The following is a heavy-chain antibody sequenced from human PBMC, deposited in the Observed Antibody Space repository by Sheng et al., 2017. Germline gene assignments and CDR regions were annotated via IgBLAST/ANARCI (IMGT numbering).Heavy chain of an antibody. D-gene: IGHD5-12*01. V-gene: IGHV3-21*02. Sequence: EVQVVESGGCLVKPGGSLRLSCAASGFTFSTFAMNWVRQAPGKALEWVACISGSSSYIFYADSVKGRFTISRDNANNSLYLQMNSLRGEDTAVYYCARVGDGYNWLPHYYGM. J-gene: IGHJ6*01. CDR1: GFTFSTFA. CDR3: ARVGDGYNWLPHYYGM. CDR2: ISGSSSYI.